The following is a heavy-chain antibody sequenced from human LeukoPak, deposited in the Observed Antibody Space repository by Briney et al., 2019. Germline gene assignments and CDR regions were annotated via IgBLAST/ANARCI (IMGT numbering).Heavy chain of an antibody. CDR3: AKGILDFDY. Sequence: GRSLRLSCAASGFTFSSYGMHWVRQAPGKGLEWVAVIWYDGSNKYYADSVKGRFTISRDNSKNTLYLQMNSLRAEDAAVYYCAKGILDFDYWGQGTLVTVSS. CDR2: IWYDGSNK. J-gene: IGHJ4*02. V-gene: IGHV3-33*06. CDR1: GFTFSSYG.